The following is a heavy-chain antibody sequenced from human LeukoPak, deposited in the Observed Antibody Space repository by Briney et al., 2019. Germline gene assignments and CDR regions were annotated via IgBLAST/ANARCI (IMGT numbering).Heavy chain of an antibody. D-gene: IGHD3-9*01. CDR1: GYTFTSYD. J-gene: IGHJ3*02. CDR2: MNPNSGNT. Sequence: GASAKVSCKASGYTFTSYDINWVRQATGQGLEWMGWMNPNSGNTGCAQKFQGRVTMTRNTSISAAYMELSSLRSEDTAVYYCARGIMRYFDWSHAFDIWGQGTMVTVSS. CDR3: ARGIMRYFDWSHAFDI. V-gene: IGHV1-8*01.